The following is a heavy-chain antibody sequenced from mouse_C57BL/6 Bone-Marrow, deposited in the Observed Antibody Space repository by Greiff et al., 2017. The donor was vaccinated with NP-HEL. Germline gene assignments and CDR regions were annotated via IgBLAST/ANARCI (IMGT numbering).Heavy chain of an antibody. V-gene: IGHV1-87*01. CDR2: GQGLEWIG. Sequence: VQLQQSGPELARPWASVKISCQAFYTFSRRVHFAIRDTNYWMQWVKQRPGQGLEWIGAIYPGNGDTSYNQKFKGKATLTADKSSSTAYMQLISLTSEDSAVYYCALYYDYDGYWYFDVWGTGTTVTVSS. CDR3: SEDSAVYYCALYYDYDGYWYFDV. J-gene: IGHJ1*03. D-gene: IGHD2-4*01. CDR1: YTFSRRVH.